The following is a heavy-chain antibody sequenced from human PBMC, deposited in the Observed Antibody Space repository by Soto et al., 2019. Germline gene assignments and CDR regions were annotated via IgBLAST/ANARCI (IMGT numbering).Heavy chain of an antibody. CDR3: ARDRGEYYYDSSGSPLGASYYYGMDV. V-gene: IGHV6-1*01. J-gene: IGHJ6*02. D-gene: IGHD3-22*01. Sequence: SQTLSLTCAISGDSVSSNSAAWNWIRQSPSRGLEWLGRTYYRSKWYNDYAVSVKSRITINPDTSKNQFSLQLNSVTPEDTAVYYCARDRGEYYYDSSGSPLGASYYYGMDVWGQGTTVTVSS. CDR1: GDSVSSNSAA. CDR2: TYYRSKWYN.